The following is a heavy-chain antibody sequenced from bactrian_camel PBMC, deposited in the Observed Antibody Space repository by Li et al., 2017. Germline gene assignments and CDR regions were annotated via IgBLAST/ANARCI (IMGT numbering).Heavy chain of an antibody. CDR1: GFTFSSYY. D-gene: IGHD1*01. J-gene: IGHJ4*01. CDR2: IYLDGTQT. V-gene: IGHV3-2*01. Sequence: QLVESGGGLVQPGGSLRLSCAASGFTFSSYYMSWVRQAPGKGLEWVSGIYLDGTQTYYADSVKGRFSISRDNTKNTVYLQMDSLKTEDTALYYCATGAMDGLGTRSLADFAYWPRGPRSPSP.